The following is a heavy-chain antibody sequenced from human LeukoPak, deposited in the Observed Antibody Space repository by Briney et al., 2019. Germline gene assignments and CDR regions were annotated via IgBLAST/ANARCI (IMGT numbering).Heavy chain of an antibody. CDR2: ISTSSRYI. Sequence: GGSLRLSCAAPGFTFTKYWMTWVRQAPGKGLEWVSSISTSSRYIYYADSVKGRFTISRDNAKNSLYLQMNSLRAEDTAVYYCARDYSPPHYYDSSGYFDYWGQGTLVTVSS. CDR1: GFTFTKYW. CDR3: ARDYSPPHYYDSSGYFDY. J-gene: IGHJ4*02. V-gene: IGHV3-21*01. D-gene: IGHD3-22*01.